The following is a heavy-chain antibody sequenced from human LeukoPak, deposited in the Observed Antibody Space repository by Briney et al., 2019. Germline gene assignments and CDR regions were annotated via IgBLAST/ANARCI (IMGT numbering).Heavy chain of an antibody. CDR3: ARVWADQYFQH. CDR2: INPNSGGT. Sequence: ASVKVSCKASGGTFNSYGFSWVRQAPGQGLEWMGWINPNSGGTNYAQKFQGRVTMTRDTSISTAYMELSRLRSDDTAVYYCARVWADQYFQHWGQGTLVTVSS. V-gene: IGHV1-2*02. J-gene: IGHJ1*01. CDR1: GGTFNSYG. D-gene: IGHD6-19*01.